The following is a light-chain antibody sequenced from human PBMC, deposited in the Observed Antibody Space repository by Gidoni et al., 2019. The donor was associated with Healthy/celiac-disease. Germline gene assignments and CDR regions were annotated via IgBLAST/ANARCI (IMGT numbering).Light chain of an antibody. Sequence: DIQMTQSPSSLSASVGDRVTITCQASQDISNYLNWYQQKPGKAPKLLIYDASNLETGVPSRFSGSGSGTDFTFTISSLQPEDIATYYCQQYDNLSLFTVGPGTKVDIK. J-gene: IGKJ3*01. CDR1: QDISNY. CDR2: DAS. CDR3: QQYDNLSLFT. V-gene: IGKV1-33*01.